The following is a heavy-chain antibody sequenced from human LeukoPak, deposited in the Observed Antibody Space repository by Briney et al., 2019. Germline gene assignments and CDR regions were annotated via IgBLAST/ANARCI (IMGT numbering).Heavy chain of an antibody. D-gene: IGHD3-10*01. CDR3: ARRRGDY. J-gene: IGHJ4*02. V-gene: IGHV3-7*01. Sequence: GGSLRLSCAASGFTFRSYWMSWVRQAPEKGLEWVANINEDGSEKYYVDSVKGRFTISRDNAKNSLYLQMNSLRAEDTAVYYCARRRGDYWGKGTLVTVSS. CDR1: GFTFRSYW. CDR2: INEDGSEK.